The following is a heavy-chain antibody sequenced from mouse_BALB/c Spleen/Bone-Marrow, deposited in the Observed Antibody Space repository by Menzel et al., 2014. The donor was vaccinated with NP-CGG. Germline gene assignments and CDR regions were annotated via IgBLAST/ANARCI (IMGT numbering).Heavy chain of an antibody. J-gene: IGHJ2*01. D-gene: IGHD2-2*01. V-gene: IGHV5-15*02. CDR3: TRDRGYDGGYYFDY. Sequence: EVKLVESGGGVVQPGGSPKLSCAASGFNFSDYGMAWVRLAPGKGPEWVAFISDLAYSIYYADTVTGRFTISRENAKNTLYLEMSSLRFEDTAMYYCTRDRGYDGGYYFDYWGQGTTLTVSS. CDR2: ISDLAYSI. CDR1: GFNFSDYG.